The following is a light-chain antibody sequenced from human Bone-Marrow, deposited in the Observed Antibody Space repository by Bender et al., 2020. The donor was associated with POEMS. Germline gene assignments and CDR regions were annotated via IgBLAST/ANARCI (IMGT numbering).Light chain of an antibody. Sequence: QSALTQPASVSGSPGQSVTISCTGTSSDVGYYPLVSWYQQYPGKAPKLMIYAVSERPSGVSIRFSGSKSGNTASLTISWLQAEDEADYHCCSYAGRSIWIFGGGTKLTVL. CDR1: SSDVGYYPL. CDR2: AVS. J-gene: IGLJ2*01. CDR3: CSYAGRSIWI. V-gene: IGLV2-23*02.